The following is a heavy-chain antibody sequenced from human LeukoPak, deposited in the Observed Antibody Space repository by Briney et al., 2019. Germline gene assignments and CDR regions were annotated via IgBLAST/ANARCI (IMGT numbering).Heavy chain of an antibody. CDR3: AITPKVVTPSS. CDR2: IKQDGSEK. J-gene: IGHJ4*02. Sequence: GGSLRLSCAASGFTFTTYAMSWVRQAPGKGLEWVANIKQDGSEKYYVDSVKGRFTISRDNAKSSLYVQMNSLRAEDTAVYYCAITPKVVTPSSWGQGTLVSVSS. V-gene: IGHV3-7*01. CDR1: GFTFTTYA. D-gene: IGHD4-23*01.